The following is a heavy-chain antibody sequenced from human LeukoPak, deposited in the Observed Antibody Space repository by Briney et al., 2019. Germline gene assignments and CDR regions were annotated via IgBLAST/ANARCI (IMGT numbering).Heavy chain of an antibody. CDR1: GYTFTSYD. CDR2: MNPNSGNT. CDR3: ARDLRRVRGVIIDY. D-gene: IGHD3-10*01. V-gene: IGHV1-8*01. Sequence: ASVKVSCKASGYTFTSYDINWVRQATGQGLEWMGWMNPNSGNTGYAQKFQGRVTMTRNTSISTAYMELSSLRSEDTAVYYCARDLRRVRGVIIDYWGQGTLVTVSS. J-gene: IGHJ4*02.